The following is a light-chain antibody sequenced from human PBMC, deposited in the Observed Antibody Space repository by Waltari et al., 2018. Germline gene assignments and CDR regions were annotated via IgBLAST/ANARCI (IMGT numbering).Light chain of an antibody. CDR1: QSISDSSNNKDY. V-gene: IGKV4-1*01. J-gene: IGKJ4*01. Sequence: DIVMTQSPDSLTVSLGERATIICKSSQSISDSSNNKDYLAWYQQKPGQPPKLLIYWAFPRESGVPDRFSGSGSETDFTLTSTSLQAEDVAVYYCQQYLRFPLTFGGGTKVEI. CDR3: QQYLRFPLT. CDR2: WAF.